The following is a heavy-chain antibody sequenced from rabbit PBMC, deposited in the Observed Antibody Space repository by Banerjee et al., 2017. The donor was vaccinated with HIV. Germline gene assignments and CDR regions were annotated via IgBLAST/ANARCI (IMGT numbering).Heavy chain of an antibody. J-gene: IGHJ4*01. CDR1: GFSFSSRYW. CDR2: IYTGDGDT. V-gene: IGHV1S45*01. D-gene: IGHD1-1*01. CDR3: ARGTSSSGYYMGL. Sequence: QEQLEESGGDLVKPEGSLTLTCTASGFSFSSRYWICWVRQAPGKGLEWTGCIYTGDGDTYYASWAKGRFTISKTSSTTVTLQMTSLTAADTATYFCARGTSSSGYYMGLWGPGTLVTVS.